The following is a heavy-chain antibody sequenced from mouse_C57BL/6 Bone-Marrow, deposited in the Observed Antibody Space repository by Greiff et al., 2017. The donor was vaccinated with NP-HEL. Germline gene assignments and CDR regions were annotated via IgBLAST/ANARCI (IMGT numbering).Heavy chain of an antibody. Sequence: VKLQESGAELVKPGASVKMSCKASGYTFTTYPIEWMKQNHGKSLEWIGNFHPYNDDTKYNEKFKGKATLTVEKSSSTVYLELSRLTSDDSAVYYCARRENDGRYDWFAYWGQGTLVTVSA. CDR2: FHPYNDDT. CDR1: GYTFTTYP. D-gene: IGHD1-1*02. V-gene: IGHV1-47*01. CDR3: ARRENDGRYDWFAY. J-gene: IGHJ3*01.